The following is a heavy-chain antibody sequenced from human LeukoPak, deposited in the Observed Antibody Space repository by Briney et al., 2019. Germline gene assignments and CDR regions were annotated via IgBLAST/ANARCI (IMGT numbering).Heavy chain of an antibody. J-gene: IGHJ6*03. V-gene: IGHV1-8*01. Sequence: ASVKVSCKASGYTFTSYDINWVRQATGRGLEWMGWMNPNSGNTGYAQKFQGRVTMTRNTSISTAYMELSSLRSEDTAVYYCARGGVSYSAYYYYYYMDVWGKGTTVTVSS. CDR1: GYTFTSYD. D-gene: IGHD4-11*01. CDR2: MNPNSGNT. CDR3: ARGGVSYSAYYYYYYMDV.